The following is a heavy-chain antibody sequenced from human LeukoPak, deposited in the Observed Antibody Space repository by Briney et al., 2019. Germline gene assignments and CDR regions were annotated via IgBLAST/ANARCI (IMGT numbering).Heavy chain of an antibody. CDR2: IYYSGST. D-gene: IGHD6-13*01. V-gene: IGHV4-59*01. CDR3: ARDRAAFDY. CDR1: GGSISSYY. J-gene: IGHJ4*02. Sequence: SETLSLTCTVSGGSISSYYWSWIRQPPGKGLEWIGYIYYSGSTNYNPSLKSRVTISVDTSKNQFSLKLSSVTAADTAVYYCARDRAAFDYWGQGTLVTVSS.